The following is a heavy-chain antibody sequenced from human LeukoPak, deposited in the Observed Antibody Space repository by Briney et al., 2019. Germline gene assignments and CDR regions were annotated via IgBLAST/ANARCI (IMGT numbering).Heavy chain of an antibody. CDR1: GFTFSSYG. V-gene: IGHV3-30*18. D-gene: IGHD2-15*01. CDR3: AKDRSYCSGGSCYDAFDI. CDR2: ISYDGSNK. Sequence: PGGSLRLSCAASGFTFSSYGMHWVRQAPGKGLEWVAVISYDGSNKYYADSVKGRFTISRNNSKNTLYLQMNSLRAEDTAVYYCAKDRSYCSGGSCYDAFDIWGQGTMVTVSS. J-gene: IGHJ3*02.